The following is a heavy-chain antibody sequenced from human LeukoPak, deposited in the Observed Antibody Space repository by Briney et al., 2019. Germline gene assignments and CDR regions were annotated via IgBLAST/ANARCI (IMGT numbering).Heavy chain of an antibody. Sequence: SQTLSLTCAISGDDVSSDSSSWHWIRQSPSRGLEWLGRTYYTSKWTGDSAVSVRSRIAIAPDTSKNQFTLQLNSVTVEDTAVYYCVRRASWNSYFDPWGQGILVVVSS. CDR1: GDDVSSDSSS. CDR3: VRRASWNSYFDP. D-gene: IGHD1-7*01. CDR2: TYYTSKWTG. V-gene: IGHV6-1*01. J-gene: IGHJ5*02.